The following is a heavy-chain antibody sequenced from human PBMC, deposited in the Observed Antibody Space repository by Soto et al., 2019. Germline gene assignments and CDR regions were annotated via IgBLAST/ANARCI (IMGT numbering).Heavy chain of an antibody. CDR3: ARTVASKPGIAVAGPGGFDP. D-gene: IGHD6-19*01. CDR1: GGTFSSYA. J-gene: IGHJ5*02. CDR2: IIPIFGTA. V-gene: IGHV1-69*13. Sequence: SVKVSCKASGGTFSSYAISWVRQAPGQGLEWMGGIIPIFGTANYAQKFQGRVTITADESTSTAYMELSSLRSEDTAVYYCARTVASKPGIAVAGPGGFDPWGQGTLVTVSS.